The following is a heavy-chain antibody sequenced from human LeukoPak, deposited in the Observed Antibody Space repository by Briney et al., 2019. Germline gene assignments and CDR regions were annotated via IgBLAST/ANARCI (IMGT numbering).Heavy chain of an antibody. CDR3: ARLGRYDNSGYYYAY. V-gene: IGHV5-51*01. CDR2: IYPGGSAT. D-gene: IGHD3-22*01. J-gene: IGHJ4*02. CDR1: GYSFANYW. Sequence: GESLKISCKGSGYSFANYWIGWVRQMPGKGLEWMGIIYPGGSATRYSPSFQGQVTISADKSISTAYLQWSSLKASDTAMYYCARLGRYDNSGYYYAYWGQGIQVTVSS.